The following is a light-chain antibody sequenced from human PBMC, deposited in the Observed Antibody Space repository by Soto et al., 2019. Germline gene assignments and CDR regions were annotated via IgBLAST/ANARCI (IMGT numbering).Light chain of an antibody. J-gene: IGKJ1*01. V-gene: IGKV1-5*01. CDR3: QQYNRYWT. Sequence: IHMTHCHFTLSWCVGDRVTITCRASQSLDNCLAWYQQKPGKAPKLLIYDVSSLESGVPSRFSGSGSETEFTLTISSLLTDDFATYYCQQYNRYWTFGQVTNVDIK. CDR1: QSLDNC. CDR2: DVS.